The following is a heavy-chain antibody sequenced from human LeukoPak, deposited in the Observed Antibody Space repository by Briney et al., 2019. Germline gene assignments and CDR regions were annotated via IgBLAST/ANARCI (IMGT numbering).Heavy chain of an antibody. J-gene: IGHJ3*02. CDR1: GYTFSTYD. CDR3: ATAVGVMVYAKRGSFDI. D-gene: IGHD2-8*01. Sequence: ASVKVSCKTSGYTFSTYDINWVRQATGQGLEWMGWMNPNSGNTGYAQKFQGRVTITRNTSISTAYMELSSLRSEDTAVYYCATAVGVMVYAKRGSFDIWGQGTMVTVSS. CDR2: MNPNSGNT. V-gene: IGHV1-8*03.